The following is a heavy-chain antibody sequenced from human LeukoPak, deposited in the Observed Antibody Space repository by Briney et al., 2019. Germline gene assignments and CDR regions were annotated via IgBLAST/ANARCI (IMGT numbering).Heavy chain of an antibody. CDR1: GYTLTELS. V-gene: IGHV1-24*01. CDR2: LDPEDGET. CDR3: ATRGSGYDDY. Sequence: ASVKISCKVSGYTLTELSMHWVRQAPGKGLEWMGGLDPEDGETIYAQKFQGRVTMTEDTSTDTAYMELSSLRSEDTAVYYCATRGSGYDDYWGQGTLVTVSS. D-gene: IGHD5-12*01. J-gene: IGHJ4*02.